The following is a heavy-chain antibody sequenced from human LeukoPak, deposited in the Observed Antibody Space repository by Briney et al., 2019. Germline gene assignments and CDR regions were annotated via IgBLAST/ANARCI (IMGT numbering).Heavy chain of an antibody. CDR2: IIPIFGTA. CDR1: GGTFSIYA. V-gene: IGHV1-69*01. Sequence: GSSVNVSFKASGGTFSIYAISWVRQAPGQGLEWMGGIIPIFGTANYAQKFQGRVTITADESTSTAYMELSSLRSEDTAVYYCARDRGPEMNYYYYYGMDVWGQGTTVTVSS. D-gene: IGHD3-10*01. CDR3: ARDRGPEMNYYYYYGMDV. J-gene: IGHJ6*02.